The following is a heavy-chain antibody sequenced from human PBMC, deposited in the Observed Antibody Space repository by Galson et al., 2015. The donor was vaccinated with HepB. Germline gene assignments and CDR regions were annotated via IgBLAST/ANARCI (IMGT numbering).Heavy chain of an antibody. Sequence: SLRLSCAASGFTFSSYWMSWVRQAPGKGLEWVANIKQDGSEKYYVDSVKGRFTISRDNAKNSLYLQMNSLRAEDTAVYYCARSARSGSSSYYFDYWGQGTLVTVSS. V-gene: IGHV3-7*03. D-gene: IGHD1-26*01. CDR2: IKQDGSEK. CDR1: GFTFSSYW. J-gene: IGHJ4*02. CDR3: ARSARSGSSSYYFDY.